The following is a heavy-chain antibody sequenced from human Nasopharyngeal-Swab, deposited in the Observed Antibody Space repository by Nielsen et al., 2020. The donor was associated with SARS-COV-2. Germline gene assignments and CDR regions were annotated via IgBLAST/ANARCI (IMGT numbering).Heavy chain of an antibody. D-gene: IGHD6-19*01. CDR3: ARGAYSSGWYGSYNYYYGMDV. V-gene: IGHV1-3*01. CDR1: GYTFTSYA. CDR2: INAGNGNT. Sequence: ALVKVSCKASGYTFTSYAMHWVRQAPGQRLEWMGWINAGNGNTKYSQKFQGRVTITRDTSASTAYMELSSLRSEDTAVYYCARGAYSSGWYGSYNYYYGMDVWGQGTTVTVSS. J-gene: IGHJ6*02.